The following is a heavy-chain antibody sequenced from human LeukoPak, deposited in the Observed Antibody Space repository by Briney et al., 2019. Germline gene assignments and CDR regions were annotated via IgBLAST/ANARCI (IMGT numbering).Heavy chain of an antibody. D-gene: IGHD6-13*01. CDR1: GGSISDYY. J-gene: IGHJ4*02. CDR2: IYTSGST. Sequence: SETLSLTCTVSGGSISDYYWSWIRQPPGKGLEWIGYIYTSGSTNYNPSLKSRVTISVDTSKNQFSLKLSSVTAADTAVYYCASHRYSSSWIIDYWGQGTLVTVSS. CDR3: ASHRYSSSWIIDY. V-gene: IGHV4-4*09.